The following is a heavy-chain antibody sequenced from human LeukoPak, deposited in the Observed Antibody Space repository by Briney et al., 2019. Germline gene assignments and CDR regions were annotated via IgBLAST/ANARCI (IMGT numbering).Heavy chain of an antibody. CDR1: GYTFTSYG. D-gene: IGHD3-22*01. CDR2: ISAYNGNT. Sequence: ASVKVSCKASGYTFTSYGISWVRQAPGQGVEWMGWISAYNGNTNYAQKLQGRVTMTTDTSTSTAYMELRSLRSDDTAVYYCARSGHYDSSGYYSHWGQGTLVTVSS. V-gene: IGHV1-18*01. CDR3: ARSGHYDSSGYYSH. J-gene: IGHJ4*02.